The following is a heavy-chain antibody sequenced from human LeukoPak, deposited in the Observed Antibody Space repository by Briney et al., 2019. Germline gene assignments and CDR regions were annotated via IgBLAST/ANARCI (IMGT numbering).Heavy chain of an antibody. J-gene: IGHJ5*02. D-gene: IGHD2-2*01. Sequence: KTGGSLRLSCAASGFTFSSYSMNWVRQAPGKGLEWVSSISSSSSYIYYADSVKGRFTISRDNAKNTLYLQMNSLRAEDTAVYYCARELVVPAAPNWFDPWGQGTLVTVSS. CDR3: ARELVVPAAPNWFDP. CDR2: ISSSSSYI. CDR1: GFTFSSYS. V-gene: IGHV3-21*01.